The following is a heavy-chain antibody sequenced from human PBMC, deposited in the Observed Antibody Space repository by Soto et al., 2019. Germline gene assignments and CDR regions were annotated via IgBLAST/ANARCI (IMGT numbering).Heavy chain of an antibody. CDR3: ARPSPLRFLEWSPRPEDYYYGMDV. J-gene: IGHJ6*02. D-gene: IGHD3-3*01. CDR2: MQPSTGRT. CDR1: GYSFTSLD. V-gene: IGHV1-8*01. Sequence: GASVKVSCKASGYSFTSLDINWVRQTAGQGLEWMGWMQPSTGRTGYAQKFQGRVTMTRDTSINTAYMELSSLRSEDTAVYYCARPSPLRFLEWSPRPEDYYYGMDVWGQGTTVTVSS.